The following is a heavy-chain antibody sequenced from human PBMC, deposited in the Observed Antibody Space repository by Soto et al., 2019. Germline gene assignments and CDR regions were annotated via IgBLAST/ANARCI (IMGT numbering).Heavy chain of an antibody. D-gene: IGHD1-20*01. Sequence: GASVKVSCKASGYTFTSYAMHWVRQAPGQRLEWMGWINAGNGNTKYSQKFQGRVTITRDTSASTAYMELSSLRSEDTAVYYCAREPPRYNWNRTGFDPWGQGTLVTVSS. V-gene: IGHV1-3*01. CDR2: INAGNGNT. CDR3: AREPPRYNWNRTGFDP. CDR1: GYTFTSYA. J-gene: IGHJ5*02.